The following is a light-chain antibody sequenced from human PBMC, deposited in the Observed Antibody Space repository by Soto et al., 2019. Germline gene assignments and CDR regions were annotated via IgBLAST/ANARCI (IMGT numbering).Light chain of an antibody. J-gene: IGKJ1*01. CDR2: KAS. Sequence: DIQMTQSPSTLSASVGDRVTITCRASQSISSWLAWYQQKPRKAPKLLIYKASSLESGVPSRFSGSGSGTEFTLTISSLQPDDFATYYCQQYNSYSWTFGQGTKEEIK. CDR3: QQYNSYSWT. CDR1: QSISSW. V-gene: IGKV1-5*03.